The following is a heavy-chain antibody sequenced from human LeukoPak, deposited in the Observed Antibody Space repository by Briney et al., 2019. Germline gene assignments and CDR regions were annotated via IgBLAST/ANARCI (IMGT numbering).Heavy chain of an antibody. J-gene: IGHJ4*02. CDR3: ARSRVDY. CDR2: INQDGSEK. Sequence: GGSLRLSCAAPGFTFSSYWMTWVRQAPGKGLEWVANINQDGSEKFYVDSVKGRFTISRDNAKNSLYLQMNSLRAEDTAVYYCARSRVDYWGQGTLVTVSS. CDR1: GFTFSSYW. V-gene: IGHV3-7*05.